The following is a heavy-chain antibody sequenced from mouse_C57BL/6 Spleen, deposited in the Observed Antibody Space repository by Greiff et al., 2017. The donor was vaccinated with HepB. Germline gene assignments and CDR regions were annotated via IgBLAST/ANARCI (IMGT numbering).Heavy chain of an antibody. CDR1: FYTFTIYL. Sequence: HLHHPFSYLFNPFSSFPLSFNSSFYTFTIYLIQFLKHMPVHGLEWIVDIDPSDSYTNYNQKFKGKATLTVDTSSSTAYMQLSSLTSEDSAVYYCARWRDYDVGYAMEYWGQGTSVTVSS. D-gene: IGHD2-4*01. CDR3: ARWRDYDVGYAMEY. CDR2: IDPSDSYT. V-gene: IGHV1-50*01. J-gene: IGHJ4*01.